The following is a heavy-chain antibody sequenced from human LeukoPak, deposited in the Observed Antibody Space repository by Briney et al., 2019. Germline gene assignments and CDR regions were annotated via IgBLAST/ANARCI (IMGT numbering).Heavy chain of an antibody. CDR3: ARVRFLEWLEGYRFDP. V-gene: IGHV1-2*02. CDR1: GFTFTSSA. Sequence: GASVKVSCKXSGFTFTSSAMQWVRQAPRQGLEWMGRINPNSGGTNYSQKFQGRVTMTRDTSISTAYMELSRLRSDDTAVYYCARVRFLEWLEGYRFDPWGQGTLVTVSS. J-gene: IGHJ5*02. D-gene: IGHD3-3*01. CDR2: INPNSGGT.